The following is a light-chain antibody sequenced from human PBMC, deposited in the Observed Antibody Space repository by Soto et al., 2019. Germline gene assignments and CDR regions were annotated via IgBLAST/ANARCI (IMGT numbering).Light chain of an antibody. CDR3: QQYDNWPPAYT. J-gene: IGKJ2*01. CDR2: DAS. CDR1: QSVGIN. Sequence: EIVMAQSPATLSVSPGERATLSCRASQSVGINLAWYQQKPGQAPRLLIYDASTRATGIPARFSGSGSGTEFTLTISSLQPEDFAVYFCQQYDNWPPAYTFGQGTKLEIK. V-gene: IGKV3-15*01.